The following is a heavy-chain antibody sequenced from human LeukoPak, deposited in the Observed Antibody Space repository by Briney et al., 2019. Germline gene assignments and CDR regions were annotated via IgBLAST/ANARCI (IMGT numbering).Heavy chain of an antibody. V-gene: IGHV3-7*01. Sequence: GGSLRLSCAASGFTFSSYWMSWVRQAPGKGLEWVANIKQDGSEKYYVDSVKGRFTISRDNAKNSLYLQMNSLRAEDTAVYYCARSTLYSYAYYFDYWGQGTLVTVSS. CDR2: IKQDGSEK. CDR1: GFTFSSYW. J-gene: IGHJ4*02. CDR3: ARSTLYSYAYYFDY. D-gene: IGHD5-18*01.